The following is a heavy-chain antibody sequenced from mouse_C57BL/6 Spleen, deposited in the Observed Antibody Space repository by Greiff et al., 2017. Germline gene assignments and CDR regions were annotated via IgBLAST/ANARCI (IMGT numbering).Heavy chain of an antibody. CDR1: GFTFTSYT. V-gene: IGHV1-4*01. Sequence: VKLQESGAELARPGASVKMSCKASGFTFTSYTMHWVKQRPGQGLEWIGYINHSSGYSKYNQKFKDKATLTADKSSSTAYMQLSSLTSEDTAVYYCARGGGPNWDDYWGQGTTLTVSS. J-gene: IGHJ2*01. CDR3: ARGGGPNWDDY. CDR2: INHSSGYS. D-gene: IGHD4-1*01.